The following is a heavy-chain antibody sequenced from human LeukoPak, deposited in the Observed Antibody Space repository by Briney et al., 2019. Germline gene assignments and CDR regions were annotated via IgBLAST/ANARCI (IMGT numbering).Heavy chain of an antibody. J-gene: IGHJ5*02. V-gene: IGHV3-23*01. CDR2: ISGNGGRT. CDR1: GFTFSSYA. D-gene: IGHD5-24*01. Sequence: PGGSLRLSCAASGFTFSSYAMSWVRQAPGKGLEWVSAISGNGGRTYYADSVKGRFTISRDNSRNTLFLQMNSLRAEDTAVYHCAKVAQMDTILGKFDNWGQGTLVTVSS. CDR3: AKVAQMDTILGKFDN.